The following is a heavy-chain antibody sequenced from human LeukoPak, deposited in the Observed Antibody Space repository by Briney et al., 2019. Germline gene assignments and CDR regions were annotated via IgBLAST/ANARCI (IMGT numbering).Heavy chain of an antibody. Sequence: SETLSLTCAVYGGSFSGYYWSWIRQPPGKGLEWIGEINHSGSTNYNPSLKSRVTISVDTSKNQFSLKLSSVTAADTAVYYCARGPFGVVIPNWFDPWGQGTLGTVSS. CDR1: GGSFSGYY. J-gene: IGHJ5*02. D-gene: IGHD3-3*01. CDR3: ARGPFGVVIPNWFDP. CDR2: INHSGST. V-gene: IGHV4-34*01.